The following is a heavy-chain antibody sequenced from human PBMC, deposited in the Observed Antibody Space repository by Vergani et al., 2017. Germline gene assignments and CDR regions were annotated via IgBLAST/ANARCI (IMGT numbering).Heavy chain of an antibody. D-gene: IGHD1-1*01. J-gene: IGHJ6*02. CDR3: ARSRPMVRPYYYYGMDV. Sequence: QVQLVQSGAEVKKPGASVKVSCKASGYTFTGYYMHWVRQAPGQGFEWMGWINPNSGGTNYAQKFQGRVTMTRDTSISTAYMELSRLRSDDTAVYYCARSRPMVRPYYYYGMDVWGQGTTVTVSS. CDR2: INPNSGGT. V-gene: IGHV1-2*02. CDR1: GYTFTGYY.